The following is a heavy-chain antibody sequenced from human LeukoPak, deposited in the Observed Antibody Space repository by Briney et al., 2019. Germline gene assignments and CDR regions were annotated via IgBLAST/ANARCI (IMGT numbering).Heavy chain of an antibody. CDR3: ARDTITMVRGVNFY. CDR1: GFTFSSYW. CDR2: IKQDGSEK. J-gene: IGHJ4*02. D-gene: IGHD3-10*01. Sequence: PGGSLRLSCAASGFTFSSYWMSWVRQAPGKGLEWVANIKQDGSEKYYVDSVKGRLTISRDNAKNSLYLQMNSLRAEDTAVYYCARDTITMVRGVNFYWGQGTLVTVSS. V-gene: IGHV3-7*03.